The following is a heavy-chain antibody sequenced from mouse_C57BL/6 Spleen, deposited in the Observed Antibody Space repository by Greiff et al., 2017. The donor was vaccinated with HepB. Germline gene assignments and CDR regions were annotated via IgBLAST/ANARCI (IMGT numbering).Heavy chain of an antibody. V-gene: IGHV3-6*01. CDR1: GYSITSGYY. CDR3: ARVGDYYGSSLYFDV. D-gene: IGHD1-1*01. Sequence: ESGPGLVKPSQSLSLTCSVTGYSITSGYYWNWIRQFPGNKLEWMGYISYDGSNNYNPSLKNRISITRDTSKNQFFLKLNSVTTEDTATYYCARVGDYYGSSLYFDVWGTGTTVTVSS. CDR2: ISYDGSN. J-gene: IGHJ1*03.